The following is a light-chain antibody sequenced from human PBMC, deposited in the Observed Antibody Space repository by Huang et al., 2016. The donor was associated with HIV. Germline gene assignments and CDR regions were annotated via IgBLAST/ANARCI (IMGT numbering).Light chain of an antibody. CDR2: GAS. Sequence: EIVMTQSPTTLSVSPGERATLSCRARPRVGNNFAWFQQKPGQAPRLLSYGASTRPTGIPARCSGSGSGTEFTLTISSLQSDDFAVYYCLHYDNWPPYTFGQGTKLEVK. V-gene: IGKV3-15*01. CDR3: LHYDNWPPYT. J-gene: IGKJ2*01. CDR1: PRVGNN.